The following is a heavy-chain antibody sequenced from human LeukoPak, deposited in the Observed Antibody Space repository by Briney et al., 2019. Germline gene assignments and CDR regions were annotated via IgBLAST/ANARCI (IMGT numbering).Heavy chain of an antibody. V-gene: IGHV3-21*01. D-gene: IGHD5-24*01. Sequence: GGSLRLSCAASGFTFSTYTMNWVRQAPGKGLEWVSSISSSSNYIYYADSVKGRFTISRDNAKNSLYLQMNSLRAEDTAVYYCARDQRGRGYNFDYWGQGSLVTVFS. CDR1: GFTFSTYT. CDR2: ISSSSNYI. CDR3: ARDQRGRGYNFDY. J-gene: IGHJ4*02.